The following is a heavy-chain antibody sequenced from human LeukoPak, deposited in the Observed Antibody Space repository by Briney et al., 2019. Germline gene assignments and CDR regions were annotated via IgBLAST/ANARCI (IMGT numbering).Heavy chain of an antibody. J-gene: IGHJ4*02. CDR3: ARDHRGGVGSSRWFDY. D-gene: IGHD1-26*01. V-gene: IGHV3-30*04. CDR1: GFTFSSYA. Sequence: PGGSLRLSCAASGFTFSSYAMHWVRQAPGKGLEWVAVISYDGSNKYYADSVKGRFTISGDNSRNTLYLQMNSLRAEDTAVYYCARDHRGGVGSSRWFDYWGQGTLVTVSS. CDR2: ISYDGSNK.